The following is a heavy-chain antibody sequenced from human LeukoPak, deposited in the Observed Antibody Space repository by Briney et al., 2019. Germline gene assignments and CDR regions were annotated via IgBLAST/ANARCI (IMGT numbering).Heavy chain of an antibody. J-gene: IGHJ4*02. CDR3: ARSPFLEWLFFDN. D-gene: IGHD3-3*01. CDR2: IYYSGST. V-gene: IGHV4-39*07. Sequence: SETLSLTCTVSGGSISSSSYYWGWIRQPPGKGLEWIGSIYYSGSTYYNPSLKSRVTISVDTSKNQFSLKLSSVTAADTAVYYCARSPFLEWLFFDNWGQGTLVTVSS. CDR1: GGSISSSSYY.